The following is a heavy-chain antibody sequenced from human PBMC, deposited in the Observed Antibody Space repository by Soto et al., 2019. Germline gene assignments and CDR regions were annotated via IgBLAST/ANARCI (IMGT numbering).Heavy chain of an antibody. CDR2: IIVDNGNT. D-gene: IGHD3-16*01. V-gene: IGHV1-3*01. Sequence: QVQLVQSGAEVLKPGASVKVYCRAAGYTFTNYAMHWVRQAPGQRLEWMGYIIVDNGNTKFSQRFQGRLTITRDTSAGTVYMELSSLSSEGTAMYYCARGDVWGSSLIDYWGQGPLVTVSS. CDR1: GYTFTNYA. CDR3: ARGDVWGSSLIDY. J-gene: IGHJ4*02.